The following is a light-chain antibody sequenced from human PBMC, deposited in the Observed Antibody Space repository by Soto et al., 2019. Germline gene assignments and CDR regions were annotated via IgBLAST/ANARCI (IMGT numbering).Light chain of an antibody. J-gene: IGKJ4*01. CDR1: QSILYSSNNKNY. V-gene: IGKV4-1*01. Sequence: DIVMTQSPDSLAVSLGERVTINCKSSQSILYSSNNKNYLAWYQHKPGQTPRLLIYDTSTRATGVPTRFSGSRSGAEFTLTINSLQSEDFAVYYCQPYNNWPLTFGGGTKVDIK. CDR3: QPYNNWPLT. CDR2: DTS.